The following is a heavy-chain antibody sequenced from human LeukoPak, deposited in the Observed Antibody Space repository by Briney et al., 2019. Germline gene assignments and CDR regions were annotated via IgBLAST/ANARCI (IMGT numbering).Heavy chain of an antibody. CDR1: GFTFSSYW. V-gene: IGHV3-7*01. J-gene: IGHJ4*02. Sequence: GGSLRLSCAASGFTFSSYWMSWVRQAPGKGLEWVANIKQDGSEKYYVDSVKGRFTISRDNAKNSLYLQMNSLKAEDTALYYCARRVVVNPVVFDYWGQGTLVTVSS. CDR3: ARRVVVNPVVFDY. D-gene: IGHD3-22*01. CDR2: IKQDGSEK.